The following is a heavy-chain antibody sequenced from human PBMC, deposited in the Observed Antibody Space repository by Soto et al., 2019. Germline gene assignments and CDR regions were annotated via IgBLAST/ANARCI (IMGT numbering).Heavy chain of an antibody. V-gene: IGHV4-31*03. CDR3: ARSYNGDWFDP. CDR1: GGSISSGGYY. CDR2: IYYSGST. D-gene: IGHD1-26*01. Sequence: SETLSLTCTVSGGSISSGGYYWSWIRQHPGKGLEWIGYIYYSGSTYYNPSLKSRVTISVDTSKNQFSLKLSSVTAADTVVYYCARSYNGDWFDPWGQGTLVTVSS. J-gene: IGHJ5*02.